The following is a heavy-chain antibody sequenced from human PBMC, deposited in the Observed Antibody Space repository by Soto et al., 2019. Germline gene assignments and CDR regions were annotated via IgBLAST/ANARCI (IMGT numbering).Heavy chain of an antibody. J-gene: IGHJ5*02. V-gene: IGHV4-61*01. D-gene: IGHD3-9*01. CDR1: GGPLSSGSYY. Sequence: QVLLQESGPGLVKPSETLSLTCTVSGGPLSSGSYYWSWIRQSPGQGLEWIGYIYYSGTTKYNPSLKSRVSISVDTSKNQFSLRLTSLSAADTAVYYCARPASRYFDLLSAFHPWGQGTLVIVSS. CDR3: ARPASRYFDLLSAFHP. CDR2: IYYSGTT.